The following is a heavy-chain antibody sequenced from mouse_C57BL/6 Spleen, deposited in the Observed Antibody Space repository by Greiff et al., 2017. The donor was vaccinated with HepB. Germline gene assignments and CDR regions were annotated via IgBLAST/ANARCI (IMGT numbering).Heavy chain of an antibody. D-gene: IGHD1-1*01. CDR2: ISDGGSYT. Sequence: EVQLVESGGGLVKPGGSLKLSCAASGFTFSSYAMSWVRQTPEKRLEWVATISDGGSYTYYPDNVKGRFTISRDNAKNNLYLQMSHLKSEDTAMYYCARGVVATEYFDVWGTGTTVTVSS. J-gene: IGHJ1*03. CDR1: GFTFSSYA. V-gene: IGHV5-4*01. CDR3: ARGVVATEYFDV.